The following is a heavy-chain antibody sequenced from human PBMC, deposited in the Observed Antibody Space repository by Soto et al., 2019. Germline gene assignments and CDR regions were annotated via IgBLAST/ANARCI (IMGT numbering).Heavy chain of an antibody. CDR3: ARDRGSGWYGSGTFDI. Sequence: QVQLVESGGGVVQPGRSLRLSCAASGFTFSSYAMHWVRQAPGKGLEWVAVISYDGSNKYYADSVKGRFTISRDNSTNTMYLQMNSLRAEDTAVYYCARDRGSGWYGSGTFDIWGQGTMVTVSS. V-gene: IGHV3-30-3*01. D-gene: IGHD6-19*01. CDR1: GFTFSSYA. J-gene: IGHJ3*02. CDR2: ISYDGSNK.